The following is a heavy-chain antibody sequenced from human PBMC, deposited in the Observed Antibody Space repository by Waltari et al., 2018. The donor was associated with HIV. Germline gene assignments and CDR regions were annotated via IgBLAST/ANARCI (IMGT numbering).Heavy chain of an antibody. Sequence: QLQLQESGPGLVKPSETLSLTCTVSGGSISTSAYYWGWIRLPPGKGLEWIGSIYYIGTTYYNPSLKSRVTISVDTSKSQFSLKLTSVTAADTAVYYCARQATAAAGRWYFDLWGRGTLVTVSS. D-gene: IGHD1-26*01. CDR1: GGSISTSAYY. V-gene: IGHV4-39*01. CDR3: ARQATAAAGRWYFDL. CDR2: IYYIGTT. J-gene: IGHJ2*01.